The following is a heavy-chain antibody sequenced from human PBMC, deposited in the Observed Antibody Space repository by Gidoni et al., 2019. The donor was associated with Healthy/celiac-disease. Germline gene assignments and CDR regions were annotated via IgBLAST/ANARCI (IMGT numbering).Heavy chain of an antibody. CDR2: ISGSGGST. J-gene: IGHJ6*02. D-gene: IGHD3-3*01. Sequence: EVQLLESGGGLVQPGGSLRLSCAASGFTFSSYAMSWVRQAPGKGLEWVSAISGSGGSTYYADSVKGRFTISRDNSKNTLYLQMNSLRAEDTAVYYCAKTNYDFWSGYLHYYYGMDVWGQGTTVTVSS. CDR3: AKTNYDFWSGYLHYYYGMDV. CDR1: GFTFSSYA. V-gene: IGHV3-23*01.